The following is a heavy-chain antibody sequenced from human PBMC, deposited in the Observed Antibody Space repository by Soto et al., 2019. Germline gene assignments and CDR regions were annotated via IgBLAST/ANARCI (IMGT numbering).Heavy chain of an antibody. CDR2: IYYSGST. CDR3: ARGSAPDWFDP. V-gene: IGHV4-59*01. J-gene: IGHJ5*02. D-gene: IGHD2-15*01. CDR1: GGSISSYY. Sequence: QVQLQESGPGLVKPSETLSLTCTVSGGSISSYYWSWIRQPPGKGLEWIGYIYYSGSTNYNPSLKSRVTISVDTSKNQFSLKLSSVTAADTAVYYCARGSAPDWFDPWGQGTLFTVSS.